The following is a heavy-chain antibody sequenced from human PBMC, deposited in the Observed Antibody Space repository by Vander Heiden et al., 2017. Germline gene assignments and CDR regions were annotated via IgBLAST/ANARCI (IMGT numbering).Heavy chain of an antibody. D-gene: IGHD2-2*02. CDR2: IKQDGSEK. CDR1: GFTFSSYW. J-gene: IGHJ4*01. Sequence: EVQLVESGGGLVQPGGSLRLSCAASGFTFSSYWMSWVRQAPGKGLEWVANIKQDGSEKYYVDSVKGRVTISRDNAKNSLYLQMNSLRAEDTAVYYCASDNAGLGPAAIYYFDYWGHGTLVTVSS. CDR3: ASDNAGLGPAAIYYFDY. V-gene: IGHV3-7*01.